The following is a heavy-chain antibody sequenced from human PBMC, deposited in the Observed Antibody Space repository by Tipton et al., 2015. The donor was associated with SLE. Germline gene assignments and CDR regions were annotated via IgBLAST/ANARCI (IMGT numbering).Heavy chain of an antibody. J-gene: IGHJ6*02. CDR3: AKEDRDYCFGMAV. CDR1: GFTFSSYG. V-gene: IGHV3-30*02. CDR2: IRYDGSNK. Sequence: SLRLSCAASGFTFSSYGMHWVRQAPGKGLEWVACIRYDGSNKYYADSVKGRFTISRDNSKNTLYLQMNSLRAEDTAVYYCAKEDRDYCFGMAVWGQGTSVTFSS.